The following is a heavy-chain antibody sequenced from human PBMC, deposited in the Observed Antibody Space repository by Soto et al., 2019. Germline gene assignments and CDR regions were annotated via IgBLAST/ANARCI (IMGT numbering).Heavy chain of an antibody. CDR1: GYTFTSYG. J-gene: IGHJ4*02. V-gene: IGHV1-18*01. CDR3: ARGPLQEVQYPMWLGPGHYC. D-gene: IGHD6-19*01. CDR2: ITTYNGNT. Sequence: QIQLVQSGAEVKKPGASVKVSCKASGYTFTSYGISWVRQAPGQGLEWMGCITTYNGNTNYAQKLHVRVTMTADTSTSTAYMELRSLRSDDTAVDYCARGPLQEVQYPMWLGPGHYCWGQGTLVTVSS.